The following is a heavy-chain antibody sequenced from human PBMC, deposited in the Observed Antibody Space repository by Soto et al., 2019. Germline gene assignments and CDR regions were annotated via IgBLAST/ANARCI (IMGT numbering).Heavy chain of an antibody. V-gene: IGHV1-8*01. Sequence: ASVKVSCKASGYTFTSYDINWVRQATGQGLEWMGWMNPNSGNTGYAQKFQGRVTMTRNTSISTAYMELSSLRSEDTAVYYCARGISGYDRYYYYMDVRGKGTTVTVSS. CDR2: MNPNSGNT. D-gene: IGHD5-12*01. CDR3: ARGISGYDRYYYYMDV. J-gene: IGHJ6*03. CDR1: GYTFTSYD.